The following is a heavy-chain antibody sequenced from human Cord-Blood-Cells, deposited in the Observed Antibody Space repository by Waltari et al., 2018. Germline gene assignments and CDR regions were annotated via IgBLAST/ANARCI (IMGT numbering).Heavy chain of an antibody. CDR2: ISYDGSNK. V-gene: IGHV3-30-3*01. CDR1: GFTFRSYA. D-gene: IGHD6-13*01. Sequence: QVQLVASGVGGVQPGRSLRRSCADSGFTFRSYAMHWVRQAPGKGLEWVAVISYDGSNKDYADSVQGRFTISRDNSKNTLYLQMNSLRAEDTAVYYCAAAAGTNPFDYWGQGTLVTVSS. J-gene: IGHJ4*02. CDR3: AAAAGTNPFDY.